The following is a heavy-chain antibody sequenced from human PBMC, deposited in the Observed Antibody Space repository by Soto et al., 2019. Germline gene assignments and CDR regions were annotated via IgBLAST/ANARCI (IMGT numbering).Heavy chain of an antibody. CDR1: GFTFRNYG. CDR2: IPYDGSTA. D-gene: IGHD6-6*01. Sequence: QVQLVESGGGVVQPGGSLTLSCTTSGFTFRNYGMHWVRQAPGKGLEWASVIPYDGSTAHYADSVRGRFTIYRDNSKNTMFLQMNSLRAEDTAVYYWEKEWTEHSSKWDFRHWGQGTLVTVSS. J-gene: IGHJ1*01. CDR3: EKEWTEHSSKWDFRH. V-gene: IGHV3-30*18.